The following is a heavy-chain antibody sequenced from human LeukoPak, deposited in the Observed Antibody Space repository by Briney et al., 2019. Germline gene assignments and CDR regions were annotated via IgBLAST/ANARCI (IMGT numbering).Heavy chain of an antibody. J-gene: IGHJ4*02. CDR1: GGSLSGYY. CDR2: INHSGST. Sequence: SETLSLTCAVYGGSLSGYYWSWIRQPPGKGLEWIGEINHSGSTNYNPSLKSRVTISVDTSKNQFSLKLSSVTAADTAVYYCARGPSPRVIVVVNGSFDYWGQGTLVTVSS. CDR3: ARGPSPRVIVVVNGSFDY. V-gene: IGHV4-34*01. D-gene: IGHD3-22*01.